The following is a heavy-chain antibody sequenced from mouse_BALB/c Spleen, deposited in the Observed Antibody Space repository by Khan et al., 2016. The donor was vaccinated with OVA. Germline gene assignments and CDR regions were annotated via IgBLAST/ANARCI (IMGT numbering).Heavy chain of an antibody. D-gene: IGHD1-1*01. CDR3: TRIYRSDFDY. CDR2: INPHIGET. J-gene: IGHJ2*01. V-gene: IGHV1-20*02. CDR1: GYSFTGYF. Sequence: EVQLQQSGPELVRPGASVKISCEASGYSFTGYFMNWVMQSHGKSLEWIGRINPHIGETFYNQRFKDKATLTVDESSSTAHMELRSLASEDSAVYYCTRIYRSDFDYWGQGTTLTVSS.